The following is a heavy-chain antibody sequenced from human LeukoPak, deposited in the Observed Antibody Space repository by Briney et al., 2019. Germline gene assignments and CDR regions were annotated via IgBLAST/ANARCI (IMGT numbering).Heavy chain of an antibody. D-gene: IGHD6-13*01. CDR2: ISAYNGNT. V-gene: IGHV1-18*01. Sequence: ASVNVSCKASGYTFTSYGISWVRQAPGQGLEWMGWISAYNGNTNYAQKLQGRVTMTTDTSTSTAYMELRSLRSDDTAVYYCARGQSSSLYYYYYYMDVWGKGTTVTISS. J-gene: IGHJ6*03. CDR1: GYTFTSYG. CDR3: ARGQSSSLYYYYYYMDV.